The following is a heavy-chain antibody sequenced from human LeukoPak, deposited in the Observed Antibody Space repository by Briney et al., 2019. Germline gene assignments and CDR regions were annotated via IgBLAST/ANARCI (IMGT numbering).Heavy chain of an antibody. CDR1: GFTFSSYA. CDR2: ISYDGSNK. CDR3: ARGLNIVVAIGALDY. Sequence: GGSLRLSCAASGFTFSSYAMHWVRQAPGKGLEWAAVISYDGSNKYYADSVKGRFTISRDNSKNTLYLQMNSLRAEDTAVYYCARGLNIVVAIGALDYWGQGTLVTVSS. J-gene: IGHJ4*02. V-gene: IGHV3-30*04. D-gene: IGHD3-22*01.